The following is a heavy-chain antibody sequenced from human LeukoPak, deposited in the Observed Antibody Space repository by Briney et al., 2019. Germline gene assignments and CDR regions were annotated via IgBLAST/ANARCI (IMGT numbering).Heavy chain of an antibody. CDR2: IWYDGSNK. D-gene: IGHD3-10*01. CDR3: ARPLIPYYYGSAPEQGDRGAYYYYGMDV. J-gene: IGHJ6*02. Sequence: PGGSLRLSCAASGFTFSSYGMHWVRQAPGKGLEWVAVIWYDGSNKYYADSVKGRFTISRDNSKNTLYLQMNSLRAEDSAVYYCARPLIPYYYGSAPEQGDRGAYYYYGMDVWGQGTTVTVSS. CDR1: GFTFSSYG. V-gene: IGHV3-33*01.